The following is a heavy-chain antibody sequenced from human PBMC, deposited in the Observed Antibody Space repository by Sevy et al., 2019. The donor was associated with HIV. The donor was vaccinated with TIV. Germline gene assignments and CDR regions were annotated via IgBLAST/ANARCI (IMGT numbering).Heavy chain of an antibody. V-gene: IGHV3-7*03. D-gene: IGHD3-10*01. CDR3: AGDRRVEYGGSDY. CDR1: GFTFSNHW. J-gene: IGHJ4*02. CDR2: IKKDGTDK. Sequence: GGSLRLSCVVSGFTFSNHWMTWVRQAPGKGLEWVANIKKDGTDKFYADSVMGRFSIPRDNAKDLPYLQMNSLRVEDTAVYYCAGDRRVEYGGSDYWGQGTLVTVSS.